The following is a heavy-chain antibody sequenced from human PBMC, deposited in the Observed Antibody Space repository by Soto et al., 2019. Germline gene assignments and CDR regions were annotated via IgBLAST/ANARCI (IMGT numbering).Heavy chain of an antibody. CDR3: TKEGAAHDF. D-gene: IGHD1-26*01. CDR1: EFSFSGST. CDR2: IRSKTKNYAT. J-gene: IGHJ4*02. Sequence: EVPLVESGGGLVQPGGSLKLSCAASEFSFSGSTMHWVRQASEKGLEWVGRIRSKTKNYATAYAASVKGRFTISRDDSKNTAYLQMNSLKTEDTAVYYCTKEGAAHDFWGQGTLVTVSS. V-gene: IGHV3-73*02.